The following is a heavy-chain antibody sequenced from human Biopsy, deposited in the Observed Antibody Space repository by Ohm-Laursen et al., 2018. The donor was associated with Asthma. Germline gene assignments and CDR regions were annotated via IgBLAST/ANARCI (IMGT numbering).Heavy chain of an antibody. CDR3: ARAQDYYDSRGYYRSFDY. CDR2: IYYSGIT. J-gene: IGHJ4*02. Sequence: TLSLTCSLSSGSGGYMRSGDYYWTWIRQYPGKGLEWIWLIYYSGITYYNPSLKSRVSISKDTSKNQFPLKLSSVTAADTAVYYCARAQDYYDSRGYYRSFDYWGQGTLVTVSS. CDR1: SGSGGYMRSGDYY. D-gene: IGHD3-22*01. V-gene: IGHV4-31*02.